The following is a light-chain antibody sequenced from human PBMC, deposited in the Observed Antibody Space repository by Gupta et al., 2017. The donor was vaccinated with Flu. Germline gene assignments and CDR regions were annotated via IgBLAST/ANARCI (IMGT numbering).Light chain of an antibody. CDR3: CAYAGGYTLI. CDR2: NAN. Sequence: QYALTQPRSVSGSPGQSVTIPCTGTVNDVGGYNFVSWYQQHPDKVPKLIIYNANVRPSGLPNRFSGSKSGSTASLAISGLQAEDEADYFCCAYAGGYTLIFGGGTKLTVL. CDR1: VNDVGGYNF. V-gene: IGLV2-11*01. J-gene: IGLJ2*01.